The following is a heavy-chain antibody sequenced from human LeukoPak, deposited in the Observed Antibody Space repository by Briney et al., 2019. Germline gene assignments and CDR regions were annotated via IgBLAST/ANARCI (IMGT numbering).Heavy chain of an antibody. D-gene: IGHD5-24*01. Sequence: GGSLRLSCAASGFTFSSYAMNWVRQAPGKGLEWVSNISGRGGSTYYADSVKGRFTISRDNSKNTLYLQMNSLRAEDTAVYYCAKGERWRPKYYFDYWGQGTLVTVSS. CDR3: AKGERWRPKYYFDY. CDR1: GFTFSSYA. J-gene: IGHJ4*02. V-gene: IGHV3-23*01. CDR2: ISGRGGST.